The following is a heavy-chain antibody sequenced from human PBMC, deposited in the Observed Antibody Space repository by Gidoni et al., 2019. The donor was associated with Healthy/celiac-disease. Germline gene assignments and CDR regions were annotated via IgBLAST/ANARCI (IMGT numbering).Heavy chain of an antibody. CDR3: ARECDYGDRDEAFDI. V-gene: IGHV3-7*04. D-gene: IGHD4-17*01. Sequence: EVQLVESGGGLVQPGGSLRLSCAASGFTFSSYWMSWVRQAPGKGLEWVANIKKDGSEKYYVDSVKGRFTISRDNAKNSLYLQMNSLRAEDTAVYYCARECDYGDRDEAFDIWGQGTMVTVSS. CDR1: GFTFSSYW. J-gene: IGHJ3*02. CDR2: IKKDGSEK.